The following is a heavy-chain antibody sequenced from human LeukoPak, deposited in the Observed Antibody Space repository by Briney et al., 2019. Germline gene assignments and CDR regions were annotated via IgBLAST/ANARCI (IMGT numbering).Heavy chain of an antibody. V-gene: IGHV3-21*01. CDR2: ISSSSSYI. D-gene: IGHD3-10*02. CDR1: GFTFSSYS. CDR3: AELGITMIGGV. J-gene: IGHJ6*04. Sequence: KAGGSLTLSCAASGFTFSSYSMNWVRQAPGEGLEWVSSISSSSSYIYYADSVKGRFTISRDNAKNSLYLQMNSLRAEDTAVYYCAELGITMIGGVWGKGTTVTISS.